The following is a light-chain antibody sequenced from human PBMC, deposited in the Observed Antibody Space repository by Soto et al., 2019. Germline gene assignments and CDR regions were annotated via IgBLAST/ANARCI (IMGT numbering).Light chain of an antibody. CDR3: HQYGSPPAT. J-gene: IGKJ2*01. V-gene: IGKV3-20*01. Sequence: EIVLTQSPGTLSLSPGERATLSYRASQSVTTYLAWYQHKPGQAPRLLIYGASRRATGIPDRFSGSGSGTDFTLTISRLEPEDFAVYYCHQYGSPPATFGQGTKLEIK. CDR1: QSVTTY. CDR2: GAS.